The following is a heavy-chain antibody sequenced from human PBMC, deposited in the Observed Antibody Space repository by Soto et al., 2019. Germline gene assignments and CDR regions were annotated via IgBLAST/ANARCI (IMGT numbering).Heavy chain of an antibody. J-gene: IGHJ4*02. Sequence: QVQLVESGGGVVQPGRSLRLSCAASGFTFSSYGMHWVRQAPGKGLEWVAVISYDGSNKYYADSVKGRFTISRDNSKNTMYLQMNSLRAEDTAVYYCAKDREDGSWYSYFDYWGQGTLVTVSS. CDR1: GFTFSSYG. V-gene: IGHV3-30*18. D-gene: IGHD6-13*01. CDR3: AKDREDGSWYSYFDY. CDR2: ISYDGSNK.